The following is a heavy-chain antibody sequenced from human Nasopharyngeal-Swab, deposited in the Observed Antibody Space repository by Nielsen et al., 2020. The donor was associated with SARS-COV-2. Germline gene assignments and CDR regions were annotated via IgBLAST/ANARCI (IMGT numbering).Heavy chain of an antibody. CDR3: TRDIGGRYGY. Sequence: ETLSLTCAVYAGSFSGYYWSWIRQSPGKGLVWVSRIDTDGSTTNYADSVKGRFRISRDNAKNTLYLQMDSLRGEDTAIYYCTRDIGGRYGYWGQGILVTVSS. CDR2: IDTDGSTT. D-gene: IGHD1-26*01. CDR1: AGSFSGYY. J-gene: IGHJ4*02. V-gene: IGHV3-74*01.